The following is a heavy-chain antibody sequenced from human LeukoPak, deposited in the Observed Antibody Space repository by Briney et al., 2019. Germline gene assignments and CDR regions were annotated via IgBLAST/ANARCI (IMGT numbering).Heavy chain of an antibody. CDR3: ARVAVAGFYYYYGMDV. V-gene: IGHV1-18*01. J-gene: IGHJ6*02. D-gene: IGHD6-19*01. CDR1: GGTFTSYG. CDR2: ISAYNGNT. Sequence: ASVKVSCKASGGTFTSYGISWVRQAPGQGLEWMGWISAYNGNTNYAQKLQGRVTMTTDTSTSTAYMELRSLRSDDTAVYYCARVAVAGFYYYYGMDVWGQGTTVTVSS.